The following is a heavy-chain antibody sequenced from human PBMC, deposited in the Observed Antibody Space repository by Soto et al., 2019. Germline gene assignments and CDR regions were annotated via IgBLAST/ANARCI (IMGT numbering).Heavy chain of an antibody. Sequence: EVQLVESGGGLVQPGGSLRLSCAASGFALSSYSMNWVRQAPGRGLEWVSYISRTGSYIHYADSVKGRFTISRDNAKNSLFQQMHSLRVEDTAVYYGARDPGELDYWGQGTLVTVSS. J-gene: IGHJ4*02. CDR3: ARDPGELDY. V-gene: IGHV3-48*04. CDR2: ISRTGSYI. CDR1: GFALSSYS.